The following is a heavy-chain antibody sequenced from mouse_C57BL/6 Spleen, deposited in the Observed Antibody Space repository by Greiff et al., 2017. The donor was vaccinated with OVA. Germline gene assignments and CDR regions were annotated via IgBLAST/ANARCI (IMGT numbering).Heavy chain of an antibody. V-gene: IGHV1-76*01. Sequence: QVHVKQSGAELVRPGASVKLSCKASGYTFTDYYINWVRQRPGQGLEWIARIYPGSGNTYYNEKFKGKATLTAEKSSSTAYMQLSSLTSEDSAVYFCARFNWDNFDYWGQGTTLTVSS. J-gene: IGHJ2*01. CDR3: ARFNWDNFDY. CDR1: GYTFTDYY. CDR2: IYPGSGNT. D-gene: IGHD4-1*01.